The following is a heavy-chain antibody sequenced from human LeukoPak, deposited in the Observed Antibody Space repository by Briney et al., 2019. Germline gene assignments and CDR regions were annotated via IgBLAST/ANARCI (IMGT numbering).Heavy chain of an antibody. V-gene: IGHV1-24*01. CDR2: FDPEDGET. Sequence: ASVKVSCKVSGYTLTELSMHWVRQAPGKGLEWMGGFDPEDGETIYAQKFQGRVTMTEDTSTDTAYMELSSLRSEDTAVYYCATALTGQQLGLCSDYWGQGTLVTVSS. D-gene: IGHD6-13*01. CDR3: ATALTGQQLGLCSDY. CDR1: GYTLTELS. J-gene: IGHJ4*02.